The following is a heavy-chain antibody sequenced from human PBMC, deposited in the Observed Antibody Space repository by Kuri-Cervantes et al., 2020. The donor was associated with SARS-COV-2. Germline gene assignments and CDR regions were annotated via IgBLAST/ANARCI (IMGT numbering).Heavy chain of an antibody. Sequence: GESLKISCAASGFTFSSYWMSWVRQAPGKVLEWVANIKQDGSEKYYVDSVKGRFTISRDNAKNSLYLQMNSLRAEDTAVYYCARVRGGGRAAAGLDYWGQGTLVTVSS. CDR2: IKQDGSEK. V-gene: IGHV3-7*01. J-gene: IGHJ4*02. D-gene: IGHD6-13*01. CDR3: ARVRGGGRAAAGLDY. CDR1: GFTFSSYW.